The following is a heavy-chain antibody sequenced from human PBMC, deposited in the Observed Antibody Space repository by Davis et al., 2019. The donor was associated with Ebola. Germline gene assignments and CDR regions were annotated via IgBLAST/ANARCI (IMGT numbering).Heavy chain of an antibody. CDR1: GFTFSSYW. CDR3: AKDYYDSSGRYFDY. CDR2: INSDGSST. Sequence: PGGSLRLSCAASGFTFSSYWMHWVRQAPGKGLVWVSRINSDGSSTSYADSVKGRFTISRDNSKNTLYLQMNSLRAEDTAVYYCAKDYYDSSGRYFDYWGQGTLVTVSS. V-gene: IGHV3-74*01. J-gene: IGHJ4*02. D-gene: IGHD3-22*01.